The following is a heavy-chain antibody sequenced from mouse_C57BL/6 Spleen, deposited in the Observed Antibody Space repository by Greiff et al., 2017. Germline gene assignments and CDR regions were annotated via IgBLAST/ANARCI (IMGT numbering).Heavy chain of an antibody. V-gene: IGHV1-54*01. CDR1: GYAFTNYL. D-gene: IGHD1-1*01. J-gene: IGHJ2*01. CDR3: AKDGLYYGSDY. CDR2: INPGSGGT. Sequence: VQLQQSGAELVRPGTSVKVSCKASGYAFTNYLIEWVKQRPGQGLEWIGVINPGSGGTNYNEKFKGKATLTADKSSSTAYMQLSSLTSEDSAVYFCAKDGLYYGSDYWGQGTTLTVSS.